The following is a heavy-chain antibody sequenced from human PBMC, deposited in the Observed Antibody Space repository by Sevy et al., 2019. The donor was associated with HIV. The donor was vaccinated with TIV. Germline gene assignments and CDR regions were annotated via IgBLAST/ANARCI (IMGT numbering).Heavy chain of an antibody. CDR2: FDPEDGKT. V-gene: IGHV1-24*01. CDR3: ASTKDYYDSSGYYFDY. CDR1: GYTLTELS. Sequence: ASVKVSCKVSGYTLTELSIHWVRQAPGKGLEWLVTFDPEDGKTIYAQNFQGRVTMTEDTSTDTTYLELRSLRSEDMAGYYCASTKDYYDSSGYYFDYWGQGTLVTVSS. J-gene: IGHJ4*02. D-gene: IGHD3-22*01.